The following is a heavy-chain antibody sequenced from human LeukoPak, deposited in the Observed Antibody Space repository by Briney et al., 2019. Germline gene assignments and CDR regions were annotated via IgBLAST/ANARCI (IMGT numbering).Heavy chain of an antibody. D-gene: IGHD4-17*01. CDR2: IYYSGST. CDR3: ARHDYGDCFDH. J-gene: IGHJ4*02. CDR1: GGSISSSSYY. Sequence: SETLSLTCTVSGGSISSSSYYWGWIRQPPGKGLEWIGSIYYSGSTYYNPSLKSRVTISVDTSKNQFSLKLSSVTAADTAVYYCARHDYGDCFDHWGQGTLVTVSS. V-gene: IGHV4-39*01.